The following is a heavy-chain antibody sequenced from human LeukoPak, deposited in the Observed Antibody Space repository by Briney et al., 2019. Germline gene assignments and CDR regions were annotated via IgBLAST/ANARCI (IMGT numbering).Heavy chain of an antibody. V-gene: IGHV3-7*04. CDR2: IKQDGSER. D-gene: IGHD3-22*01. CDR3: ARVWADYYDSSDYPVGAFDI. J-gene: IGHJ3*02. Sequence: GGSLRLSCAASGFTFSSYWMSWVRQAPGKGLEWVANIKQDGSERYYVDSVKGRFTISRDNAKNSLYLQMNSLRAEDTAVYYCARVWADYYDSSDYPVGAFDIWGQGTMVTVSS. CDR1: GFTFSSYW.